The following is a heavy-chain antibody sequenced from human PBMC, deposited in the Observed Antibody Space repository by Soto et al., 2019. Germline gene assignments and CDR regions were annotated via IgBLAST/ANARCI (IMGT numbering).Heavy chain of an antibody. Sequence: GGSLRLSCAASGFTFSSYSMNWVRQAPGKGLEWVSYISSSSSTIYYADSVKGRFTISRDNAKNSLYLQMNSLRAEDTAVYYSARGPELGIHGDNYFAYWGQGTLVTVSS. V-gene: IGHV3-48*04. J-gene: IGHJ4*02. CDR1: GFTFSSYS. D-gene: IGHD7-27*01. CDR3: ARGPELGIHGDNYFAY. CDR2: ISSSSSTI.